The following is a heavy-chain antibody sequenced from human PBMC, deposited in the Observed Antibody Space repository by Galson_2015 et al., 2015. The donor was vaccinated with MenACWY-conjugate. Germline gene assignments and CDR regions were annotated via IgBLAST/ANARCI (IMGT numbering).Heavy chain of an antibody. CDR2: VYYTRST. D-gene: IGHD3-10*01. CDR1: GGSISDSY. Sequence: LRLTCTVSGGSISDSYWTLIRQPPGKGLEWIGYVYYTRSTKYNPSLKSRVTISLDTSKSEFSLKLTSVTAADTAVYYCAGVRESNVDYWGQGTLVTVSS. V-gene: IGHV4-59*12. CDR3: AGVRESNVDY. J-gene: IGHJ4*02.